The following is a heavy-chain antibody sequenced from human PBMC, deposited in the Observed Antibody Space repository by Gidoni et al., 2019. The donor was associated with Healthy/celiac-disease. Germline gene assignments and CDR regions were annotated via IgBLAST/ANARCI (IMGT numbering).Heavy chain of an antibody. V-gene: IGHV3-23*01. D-gene: IGHD3-10*01. Sequence: EVQLLESGGGLVQPGGSLSISCAASGFTFSSYAMSWVRQAPGKGLGGVSAISGSGGSTYYADSVKGRFTISRDNSKNTLYLQMNSLRAEDTAVYYCAKVSGSYYNGPLDYWGQGTLVTVSS. CDR2: ISGSGGST. CDR1: GFTFSSYA. CDR3: AKVSGSYYNGPLDY. J-gene: IGHJ4*02.